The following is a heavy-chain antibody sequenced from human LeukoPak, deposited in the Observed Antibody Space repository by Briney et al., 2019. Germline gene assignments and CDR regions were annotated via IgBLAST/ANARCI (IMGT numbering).Heavy chain of an antibody. CDR3: AREVSADY. D-gene: IGHD5/OR15-5a*01. J-gene: IGHJ4*02. CDR1: GFTFSSYY. V-gene: IGHV3-21*01. CDR2: ISSSSSYI. Sequence: GGSLRLSCAASGFTFSSYYMNWVRQAPGKGLEWVSSISSSSSYINYADSVKGRFTISRDNAKNSLYLQMNSLRAEDTAVYYCAREVSADYWGQGTLVTVSS.